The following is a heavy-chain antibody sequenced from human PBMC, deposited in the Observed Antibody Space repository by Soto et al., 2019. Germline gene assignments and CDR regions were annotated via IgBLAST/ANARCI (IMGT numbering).Heavy chain of an antibody. J-gene: IGHJ6*02. V-gene: IGHV2-5*02. Sequence: QMTLKESGPTLVKPTQTLTLTCTFSGFSLSTIGVGVGWIRQPPGKALEWLALIYWDDDKRYSPSLKSRLTFTKVTSKNQVVLTMTNMDPVDTATYYCVQSRCGGDCLQSYSSHSYYGLDVWGQGTTVTVSS. CDR3: VQSRCGGDCLQSYSSHSYYGLDV. CDR2: IYWDDDK. CDR1: GFSLSTIGVG. D-gene: IGHD2-21*02.